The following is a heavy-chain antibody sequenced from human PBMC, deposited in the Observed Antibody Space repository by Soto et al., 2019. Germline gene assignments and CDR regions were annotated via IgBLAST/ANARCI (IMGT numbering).Heavy chain of an antibody. CDR3: ASSGAKNRAYYYDSSGYYRLDY. V-gene: IGHV1-46*01. Sequence: QVQLVQSGAEVKKPGASVKVSCKASGYTFTSYYMHWVRQAPGQGLEWMGIINPSGGSTSYAQKFQGRVSRTRDTSTSTVYMELSSLRSEDTAVYYCASSGAKNRAYYYDSSGYYRLDYWGQGTLVTVSS. D-gene: IGHD3-22*01. CDR1: GYTFTSYY. CDR2: INPSGGST. J-gene: IGHJ4*02.